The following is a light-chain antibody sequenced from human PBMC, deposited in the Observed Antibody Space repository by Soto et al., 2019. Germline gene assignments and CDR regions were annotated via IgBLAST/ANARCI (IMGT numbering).Light chain of an antibody. J-gene: IGKJ4*01. V-gene: IGKV1-33*01. CDR3: QQYDNLPLT. CDR2: DAS. Sequence: DIQMTQSPSSLSASVGDRVTITCQASQAISNYLNWYQQKPGKAPKLLIYDASNLETGVPSRFSGSAYGTDFTLNISSRQLEDIETYYCQQYDNLPLTFGGGTKVEIK. CDR1: QAISNY.